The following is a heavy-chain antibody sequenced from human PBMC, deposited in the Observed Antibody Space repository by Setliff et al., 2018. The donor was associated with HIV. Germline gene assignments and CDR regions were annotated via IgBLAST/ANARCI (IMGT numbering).Heavy chain of an antibody. Sequence: PGESLKISCKGSGYSFTTYWIGWVRQMPGKGPEWMGIIYPYDSDTRYSPSFQGQVIISADKSISTAYVQWSGLKASDTAMYYCARRPYYDSWSGHQAFDIWGQGTMVTVSS. J-gene: IGHJ3*02. CDR1: GYSFTTYW. D-gene: IGHD3-3*01. CDR2: IYPYDSDT. V-gene: IGHV5-51*01. CDR3: ARRPYYDSWSGHQAFDI.